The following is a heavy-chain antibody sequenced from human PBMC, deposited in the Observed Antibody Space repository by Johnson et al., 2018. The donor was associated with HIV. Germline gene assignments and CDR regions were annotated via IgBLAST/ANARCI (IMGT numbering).Heavy chain of an antibody. D-gene: IGHD2/OR15-2a*01. J-gene: IGHJ3*02. CDR1: GFTFDDYA. Sequence: VQLVESGGGLIQPGRSLRLSCAASGFTFDDYAMHWVRQAPGKGLEWVSGISWNSGSIGYADSVQGRFTISRDNAKNSLYLQMNSLRAEDTALYYCAKVLHPQDAVDIWSQGTMVTVSS. CDR2: ISWNSGSI. CDR3: AKVLHPQDAVDI. V-gene: IGHV3-9*01.